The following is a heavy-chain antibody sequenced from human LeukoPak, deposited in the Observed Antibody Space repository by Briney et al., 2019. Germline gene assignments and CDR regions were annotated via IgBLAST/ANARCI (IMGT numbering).Heavy chain of an antibody. V-gene: IGHV1-46*01. CDR2: INPSGGRT. CDR1: GYTFTNYY. CDR3: ARGGVVSDALAYYYMDV. J-gene: IGHJ6*03. D-gene: IGHD2-2*01. Sequence: ASVKVSCKASGYTFTNYYLHRVRQAPGQGLEWMGIINPSGGRTSYAQKFQGRVTMTRDMSTSTVYMELSRVTSEETAVYYCARGGVVSDALAYYYMDVWGTGTTVTVSS.